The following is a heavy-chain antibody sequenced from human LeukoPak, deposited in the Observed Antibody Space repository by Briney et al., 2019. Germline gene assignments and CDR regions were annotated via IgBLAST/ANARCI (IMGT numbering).Heavy chain of an antibody. Sequence: SETLSLTCAVYGGSFSGYYWSWIRQPPGKGLEWIGEINHSGSTNYNPSLKSRVTISVDTSKNQFSLKLSSVTAADTAVYYCARQGVCSSTSCYRSGVDVWGQGTTVTVSS. CDR2: INHSGST. CDR1: GGSFSGYY. D-gene: IGHD2-2*01. V-gene: IGHV4-34*01. J-gene: IGHJ6*02. CDR3: ARQGVCSSTSCYRSGVDV.